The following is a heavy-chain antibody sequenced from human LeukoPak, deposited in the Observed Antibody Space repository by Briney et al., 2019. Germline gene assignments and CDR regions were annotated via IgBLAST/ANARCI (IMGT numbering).Heavy chain of an antibody. CDR2: IIPILGIA. D-gene: IGHD3-22*01. CDR3: ARGLVPRGGIVVGNYFDY. CDR1: GGTFSSYA. J-gene: IGHJ4*02. V-gene: IGHV1-69*04. Sequence: SVKVSCKASGGTFSSYAISWVRQAPGQGLEWMGRIIPILGIANYAQKFQGRVTITADKSTSTAYMELSSLRSEDTAVYYCARGLVPRGGIVVGNYFDYWGQGTLVTVSS.